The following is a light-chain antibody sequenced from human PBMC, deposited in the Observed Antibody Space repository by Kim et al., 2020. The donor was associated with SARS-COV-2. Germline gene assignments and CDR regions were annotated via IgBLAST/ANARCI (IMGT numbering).Light chain of an antibody. CDR2: GAS. Sequence: EIVMTQSPVTLSVSPGERATLSCRASQSVSSNLAWYQQKPGQAPRLLIYGASTRATGIPARFSGSGSGTEFTLTISSLQSEDFAVYYCQQYNNWPETFGQGTKLEI. J-gene: IGKJ2*01. CDR3: QQYNNWPET. CDR1: QSVSSN. V-gene: IGKV3-15*01.